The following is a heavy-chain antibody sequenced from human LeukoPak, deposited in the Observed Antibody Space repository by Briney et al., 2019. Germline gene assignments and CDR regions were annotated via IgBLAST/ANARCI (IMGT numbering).Heavy chain of an antibody. D-gene: IGHD3-22*01. Sequence: GSLRLSCAASGFTFSSYWMSWVRQAPGKGLEWVANIKQDGSEKYYVDSVKGRFTTSRDNAKNSLYLQMNSLRAEDTAVYYCARDPWYYYDSSGYSYFDYWGQGTLVTVSS. CDR2: IKQDGSEK. V-gene: IGHV3-7*01. CDR1: GFTFSSYW. J-gene: IGHJ4*02. CDR3: ARDPWYYYDSSGYSYFDY.